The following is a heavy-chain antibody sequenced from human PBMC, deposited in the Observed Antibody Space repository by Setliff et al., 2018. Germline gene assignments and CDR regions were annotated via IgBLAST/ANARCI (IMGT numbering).Heavy chain of an antibody. D-gene: IGHD3-9*01. CDR3: ARTLYDYDILTGPDYYFDY. CDR1: GGSISSSSYY. CDR2: IYYSGST. Sequence: SETLSLTCTVSGGSISSSSYYWGWIRQPPGKGLEWIGSIYYSGSTYYNPSLKSRVTISVDTSKNQFSLKLSSVTAADTAVYYCARTLYDYDILTGPDYYFDYWGQGTLVTVSS. J-gene: IGHJ4*02. V-gene: IGHV4-39*07.